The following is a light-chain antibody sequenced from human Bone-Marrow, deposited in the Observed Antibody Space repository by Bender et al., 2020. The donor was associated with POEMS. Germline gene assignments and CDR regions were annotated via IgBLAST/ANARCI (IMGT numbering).Light chain of an antibody. CDR1: SSNIGSNF. Sequence: QSVLTQPPSASGTPGQRVTISCSGSSSNIGSNFVFWYQQLPGTAPKLLIYRNNQRPSGVSNRFSGSKSGNTASLTISGLQAEDEADYYCCSYAGSGTSVFGSGTKVTVL. CDR3: CSYAGSGTSV. V-gene: IGLV1-47*01. J-gene: IGLJ1*01. CDR2: RNN.